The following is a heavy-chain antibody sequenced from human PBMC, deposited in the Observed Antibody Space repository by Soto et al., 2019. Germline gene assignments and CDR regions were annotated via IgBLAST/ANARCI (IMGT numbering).Heavy chain of an antibody. CDR3: AREGTGYYGSVSYFGFLYYYYGMDV. D-gene: IGHD3-10*01. CDR1: GGTFSSYA. CDR2: IIPIFGTA. V-gene: IGHV1-69*13. Sequence: GASVKVSCKASGGTFSSYAISWVRQAPGQGLEWMGGIIPIFGTANYAQKFQGRVTITADESTSTAYMELSSLRSDDTAVYSCAREGTGYYGSVSYFGFLYYYYGMDVWGQGTKVTVSS. J-gene: IGHJ6*02.